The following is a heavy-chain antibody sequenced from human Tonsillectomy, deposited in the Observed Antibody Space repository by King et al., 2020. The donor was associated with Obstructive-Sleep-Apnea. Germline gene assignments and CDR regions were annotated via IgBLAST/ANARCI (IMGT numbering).Heavy chain of an antibody. CDR1: GDSITTGGYF. CDR2: FYYRGST. D-gene: IGHD1-7*01. CDR3: ARGNWDYGWFDP. J-gene: IGHJ5*02. V-gene: IGHV4-31*03. Sequence: PLQESGPGLVKPSQTLSLTCTVSGDSITTGGYFWRWIRQPPGKGLEWIGYFYYRGSTYYNPALKSRFAISVDTSKNQFSLKLTSVTAADMAMYYCARGNWDYGWFDPWGQGTLVTVSS.